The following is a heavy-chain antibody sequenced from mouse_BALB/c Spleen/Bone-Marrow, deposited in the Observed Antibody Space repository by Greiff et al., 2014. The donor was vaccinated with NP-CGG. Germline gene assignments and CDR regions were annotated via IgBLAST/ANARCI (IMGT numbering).Heavy chain of an antibody. CDR2: IRNKANGYTT. Sequence: EVKLMESGGGLVQPGGSLRLSCATSGFTFTDYYMSWVRQPPGKALEWLGFIRNKANGYTTEYSASVKVRFTISRDNSQSILYLQMNTLRAEDSATYYCARDRGSTYFDYWGQGTTLTVSS. J-gene: IGHJ2*01. V-gene: IGHV7-3*02. CDR1: GFTFTDYY. CDR3: ARDRGSTYFDY.